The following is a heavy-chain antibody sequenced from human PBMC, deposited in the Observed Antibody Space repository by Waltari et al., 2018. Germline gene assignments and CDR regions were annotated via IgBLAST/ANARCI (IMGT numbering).Heavy chain of an antibody. CDR2: IDPNRGAT. D-gene: IGHD2-21*01. V-gene: IGHV1-2*02. CDR3: AREYCAGECRLFDC. CDR1: RDYISQHY. J-gene: IGHJ4*02. Sequence: LVQSGTEVRRPGASVKVSCKASRDYISQHYLHWGRRAPGQGLEWMGWIDPNRGATNYGQKFKDRITLTWDTSVNTAYMELTRLASFDTGVYYCAREYCAGECRLFDCWGQGTGLTVSS.